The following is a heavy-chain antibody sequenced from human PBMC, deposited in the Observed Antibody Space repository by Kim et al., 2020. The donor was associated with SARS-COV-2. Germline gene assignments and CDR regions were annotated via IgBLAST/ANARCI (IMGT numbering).Heavy chain of an antibody. CDR3: ARGRPSNYYGSGSYSRGMDV. J-gene: IGHJ6*02. CDR1: GFTFSSYS. CDR2: ISSSSTI. Sequence: GGSLRLSCAASGFTFSSYSMNWVRQAPGKGLEWVSYISSSSTIYYADSVKGRFTISRDNAKNSLYLQMNSLRDEDTAVYYCARGRPSNYYGSGSYSRGMDVWGQGTTVTVSS. D-gene: IGHD3-10*01. V-gene: IGHV3-48*02.